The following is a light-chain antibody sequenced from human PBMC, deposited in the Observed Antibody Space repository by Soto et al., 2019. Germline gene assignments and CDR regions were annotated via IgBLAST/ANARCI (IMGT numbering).Light chain of an antibody. CDR1: SSDVGGYNY. Sequence: QSVLTQPASVSGSPGQSITISCTGTSSDVGGYNYVSWYQQHPGKAPKLMIYDVSNRPSGVSNRFSGSKSGNTASLTISGLQAYYEADYSCTSYTSSSTLVFGTGTKVTV. CDR2: DVS. J-gene: IGLJ1*01. CDR3: TSYTSSSTLV. V-gene: IGLV2-14*01.